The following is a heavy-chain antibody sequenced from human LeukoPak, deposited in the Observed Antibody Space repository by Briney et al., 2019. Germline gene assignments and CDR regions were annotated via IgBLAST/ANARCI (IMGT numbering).Heavy chain of an antibody. D-gene: IGHD3-3*01. Sequence: ASVKVSCKASGYTFTTYGITWVRQAPGQGLEWMGWISTSNGNTQSTQKFQGRVIMTTDTSTSTAYMELRSLRSDDTAVYYCARVPVLRFLVCLASDYWGQGTLVTVSS. J-gene: IGHJ4*02. CDR3: ARVPVLRFLVCLASDY. CDR2: ISTSNGNT. CDR1: GYTFTTYG. V-gene: IGHV1-18*01.